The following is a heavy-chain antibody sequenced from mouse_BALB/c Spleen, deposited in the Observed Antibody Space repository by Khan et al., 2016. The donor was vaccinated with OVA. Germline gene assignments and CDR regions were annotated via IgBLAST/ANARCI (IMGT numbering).Heavy chain of an antibody. CDR2: IAPGSGST. Sequence: DLVKPGASVKLSCKASGYTFTSYWINWIKQRPGQGLEWIGRIAPGSGSTYYNEMFKGKATLTVDTSSSTASIQLSSLPSEDSAVYFCARSNYYDSSLYALDYWGQGTSVTVSS. J-gene: IGHJ4*01. CDR3: ARSNYYDSSLYALDY. CDR1: GYTFTSYW. D-gene: IGHD1-1*01. V-gene: IGHV1S41*01.